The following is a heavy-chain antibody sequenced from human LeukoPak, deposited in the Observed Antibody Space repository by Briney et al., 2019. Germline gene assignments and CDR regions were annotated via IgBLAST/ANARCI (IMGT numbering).Heavy chain of an antibody. V-gene: IGHV3-23*01. Sequence: GGSLRLFCAASGFTFANFAMSWVRQAPGKGLEWVSDISDRGGIKNYADSVKGRFTISRDNSNNTLYLQMNSLRAEDTAVYFCAKKQTTTVTTLDYWGQGTLVTVSS. J-gene: IGHJ4*02. CDR3: AKKQTTTVTTLDY. CDR2: ISDRGGIK. CDR1: GFTFANFA. D-gene: IGHD4-17*01.